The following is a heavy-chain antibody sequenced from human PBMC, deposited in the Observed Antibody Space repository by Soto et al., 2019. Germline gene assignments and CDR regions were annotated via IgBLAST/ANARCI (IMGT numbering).Heavy chain of an antibody. V-gene: IGHV1-3*01. CDR1: GYTFTSYA. Sequence: ASVKVSCKASGYTFTSYAMHWVRQAPGQRLEWMGWINAGNGNTKYSQKFQGRVTITRDTSASTAYMELSSLRSEDTAVYYCARFIYSSGSEGYFDYWGQGTLVTVSS. J-gene: IGHJ4*02. CDR3: ARFIYSSGSEGYFDY. D-gene: IGHD6-19*01. CDR2: INAGNGNT.